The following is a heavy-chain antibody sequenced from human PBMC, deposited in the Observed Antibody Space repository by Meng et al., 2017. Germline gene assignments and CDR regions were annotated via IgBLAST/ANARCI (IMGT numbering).Heavy chain of an antibody. CDR3: ARVSSVVMVADY. V-gene: IGHV4-31*03. D-gene: IGHD2-15*01. Sequence: SETLSLTCTVSGGSISSGGYYWSWIRQHPGKCLEWIGYIYYSGRTYYNPSLKSRVTISVDTSKNQFSLKLSSVTAADTAVYYCARVSSVVMVADYWGQGTLVTVSS. J-gene: IGHJ4*02. CDR1: GGSISSGGYY. CDR2: IYYSGRT.